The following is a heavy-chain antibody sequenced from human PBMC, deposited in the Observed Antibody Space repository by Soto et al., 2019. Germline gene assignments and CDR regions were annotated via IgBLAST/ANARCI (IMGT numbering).Heavy chain of an antibody. D-gene: IGHD3-22*01. Sequence: GESLKISCKGSGYSFTSYWIGWVRQMPGKGLEWMGIIYPGDSDTRYSPSFQGQVTISADKSISTAYLQWSSLKASDTAMYYCVVYDSSGYPDIGDAFDIWGQGTMVTVSS. CDR1: GYSFTSYW. V-gene: IGHV5-51*01. CDR2: IYPGDSDT. J-gene: IGHJ3*02. CDR3: VVYDSSGYPDIGDAFDI.